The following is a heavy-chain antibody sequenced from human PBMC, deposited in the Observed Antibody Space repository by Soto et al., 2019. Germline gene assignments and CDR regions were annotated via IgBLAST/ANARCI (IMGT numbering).Heavy chain of an antibody. V-gene: IGHV4-39*01. CDR2: IYYSGGT. Sequence: SETLSLTCTVSGGSISSSSYYWGWIRQPPGKGLEWIGSIYYSGGTYYNPSLKSRVTISVDTSKNQFSLKLSSVTAADTAVYYCASPGASNYSPFYYYYGMDVWGQGTTVTVSS. D-gene: IGHD4-4*01. CDR3: ASPGASNYSPFYYYYGMDV. CDR1: GGSISSSSYY. J-gene: IGHJ6*02.